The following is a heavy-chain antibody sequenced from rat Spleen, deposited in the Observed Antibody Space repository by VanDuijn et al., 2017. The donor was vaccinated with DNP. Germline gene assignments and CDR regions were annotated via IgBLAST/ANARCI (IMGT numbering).Heavy chain of an antibody. CDR1: GFNFNDHW. Sequence: EVKLVESGGGLVQPGRSLKLSCAASGFNFNDHWMGWVRQAPGKGLEWIGEINKDSRTIKYSPSLKDKFTISRDNAQNTLYLQMSKLGSEDTGIYYCTRGPNYGGWSDYFDYWGQGVMVTFSS. J-gene: IGHJ2*01. V-gene: IGHV4-2*01. CDR2: INKDSRTI. CDR3: TRGPNYGGWSDYFDY. D-gene: IGHD1-11*01.